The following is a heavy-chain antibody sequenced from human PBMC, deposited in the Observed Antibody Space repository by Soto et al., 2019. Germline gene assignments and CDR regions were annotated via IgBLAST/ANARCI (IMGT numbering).Heavy chain of an antibody. CDR1: GFTFSSYD. J-gene: IGHJ3*02. D-gene: IGHD3-9*01. V-gene: IGHV3-13*04. CDR3: ARAERGYDILTGYPTLDAFDI. Sequence: GGSLRLSCAASGFTFSSYDMHWVRQATGKGLEWVSAIGTAGDTYYPGSVKGRFTISRENAKNSLYLQMNSLRAGDTAVYHCARAERGYDILTGYPTLDAFDIWGQGTMVTVSS. CDR2: IGTAGDT.